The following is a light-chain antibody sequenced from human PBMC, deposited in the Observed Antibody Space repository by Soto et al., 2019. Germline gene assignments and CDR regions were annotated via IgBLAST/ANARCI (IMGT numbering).Light chain of an antibody. CDR2: AAS. Sequence: DIQMTQSPSSLSASVGDRVTITCRASQGIRNDLSWYQQKPGKAPKRLIYAASTLQRGAPSRFSDSGSGTEFTLTISSLQPEDFATYYCLQHNSYPRTFGQGTEVEIK. CDR3: LQHNSYPRT. J-gene: IGKJ1*01. V-gene: IGKV1-17*01. CDR1: QGIRND.